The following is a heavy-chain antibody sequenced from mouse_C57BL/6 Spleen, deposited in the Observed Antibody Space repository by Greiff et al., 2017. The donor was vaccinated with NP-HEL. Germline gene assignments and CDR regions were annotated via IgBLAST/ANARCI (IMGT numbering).Heavy chain of an antibody. CDR1: GYTFTSYW. V-gene: IGHV1-69*01. CDR2: IDPSDSYT. CDR3: ARSLTTVVGDY. D-gene: IGHD1-1*01. Sequence: QVQLKQPGAELVMPGASVKLSCKASGYTFTSYWMHWVKQRPGQGLEWIGEIDPSDSYTNYNQKFKGKSTLTVDKSSSTAYMQLSSLTSEDSAVYYCARSLTTVVGDYWGQGTTLTVSS. J-gene: IGHJ2*01.